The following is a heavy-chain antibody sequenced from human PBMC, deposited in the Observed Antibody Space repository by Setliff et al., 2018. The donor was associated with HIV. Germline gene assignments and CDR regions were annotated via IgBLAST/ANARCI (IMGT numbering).Heavy chain of an antibody. D-gene: IGHD1-1*01. Sequence: SETLSLTCTVSGGSVNNGSFYWTWVRQPAGKGLDWIGRVYSSGSTNYNPSLRSRVTISIDASENQFSLRLTSVTAADTAIYYCARARRGSSNNAIDVWGQGTTVTVSS. V-gene: IGHV4-61*02. CDR1: GGSVNNGSFY. CDR2: VYSSGST. J-gene: IGHJ6*02. CDR3: ARARRGSSNNAIDV.